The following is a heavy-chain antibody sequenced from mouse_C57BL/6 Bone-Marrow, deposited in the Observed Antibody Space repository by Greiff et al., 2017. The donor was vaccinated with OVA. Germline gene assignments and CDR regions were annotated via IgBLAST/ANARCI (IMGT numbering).Heavy chain of an antibody. D-gene: IGHD3-2*02. Sequence: VQLQQPGAELVKPGASVKLSCKASGYTFTSYWMHWVKQRPGQGLEWIGMIHPNSGSTNYNEKFKSKATLTVDKSSSTAYMQRSSLTSEDSAVYYCARGDAAQAWFAYWGQGTLVTVSA. CDR1: GYTFTSYW. CDR2: IHPNSGST. CDR3: ARGDAAQAWFAY. J-gene: IGHJ3*01. V-gene: IGHV1-64*01.